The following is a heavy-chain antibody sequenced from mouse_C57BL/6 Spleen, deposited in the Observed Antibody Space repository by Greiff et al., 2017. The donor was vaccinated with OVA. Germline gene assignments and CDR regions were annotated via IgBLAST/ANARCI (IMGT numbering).Heavy chain of an antibody. CDR1: GYSITSGYY. J-gene: IGHJ1*03. V-gene: IGHV3-6*01. CDR3: ARAGGFYYGNYGYFDV. D-gene: IGHD2-1*01. CDR2: ISYDGSN. Sequence: DVQLQESGPGLVKPSQSLSLTCSVTGYSITSGYYWNWIRQFPGNKLEWMGYISYDGSNNYNPSLKNRISITRDTSKNQFFLKLNSVTTEDTATYYCARAGGFYYGNYGYFDVWGTGTTVTVSS.